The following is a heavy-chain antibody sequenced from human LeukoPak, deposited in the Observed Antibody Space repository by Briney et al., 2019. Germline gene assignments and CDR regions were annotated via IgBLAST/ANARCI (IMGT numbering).Heavy chain of an antibody. V-gene: IGHV1-2*04. CDR2: INPSSGGT. Sequence: ASVKVSCKASGYTFTGYYMHWVRQAPGQGLEWMGWINPSSGGTNYAQKFQGWVTMTRDTSISTAYMELSRLRSDDTAVYYCTRAGVVPAAREFDYWGQGTLVTVSS. J-gene: IGHJ4*02. CDR1: GYTFTGYY. CDR3: TRAGVVPAAREFDY. D-gene: IGHD2-2*01.